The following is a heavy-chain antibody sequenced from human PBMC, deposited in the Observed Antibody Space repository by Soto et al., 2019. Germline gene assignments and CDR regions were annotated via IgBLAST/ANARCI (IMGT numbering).Heavy chain of an antibody. CDR1: GGSISSYY. D-gene: IGHD6-13*01. J-gene: IGHJ3*02. V-gene: IGHV4-59*01. Sequence: QVQLQESGPGLVKPSETLSLTCTVSGGSISSYYWSWIRQPPGKGLEWIGYIYYSGSTNYNPSLKSRVTISVDTSKNQFSLKLSSVTAADTAVYYCARLPDIAAAGRVFFDIWGQGTMVTVSS. CDR2: IYYSGST. CDR3: ARLPDIAAAGRVFFDI.